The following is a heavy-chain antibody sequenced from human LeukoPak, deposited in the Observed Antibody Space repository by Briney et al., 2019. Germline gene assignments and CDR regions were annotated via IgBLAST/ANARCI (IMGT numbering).Heavy chain of an antibody. D-gene: IGHD6-13*01. J-gene: IGHJ4*02. CDR3: ARVDSSSSHRDFDY. Sequence: ASVKVSCKASGYTFTSYGISWVRQAPGQGLEWMGWISAYNGNTNYAQKPQGRVTMTTDTSTSTAYMELRSLRSDDTAVYYCARVDSSSSHRDFDYWGQGTLVTVSS. V-gene: IGHV1-18*01. CDR1: GYTFTSYG. CDR2: ISAYNGNT.